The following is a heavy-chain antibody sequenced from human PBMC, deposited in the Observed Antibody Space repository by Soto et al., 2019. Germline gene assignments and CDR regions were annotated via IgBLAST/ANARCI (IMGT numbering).Heavy chain of an antibody. CDR1: GGSFSGYI. Sequence: QVQLQQSGAGLLKPSETLSLTCDVYGGSFSGYIWTWIRQTPGKGLQWIGQINHSGSANYNPSLKSRFNISVHTSNSQFSLELSSVTAADTAVYYCARGLITESQYSGGWYSFDSWGQGTQVTVSS. V-gene: IGHV4-34*01. D-gene: IGHD6-19*01. CDR2: INHSGSA. J-gene: IGHJ4*02. CDR3: ARGLITESQYSGGWYSFDS.